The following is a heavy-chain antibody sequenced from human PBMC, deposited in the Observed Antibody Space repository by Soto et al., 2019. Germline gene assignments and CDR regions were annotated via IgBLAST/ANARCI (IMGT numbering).Heavy chain of an antibody. V-gene: IGHV3-21*06. Sequence: EVQLVESGGGLVKPGGSLRLSCAASGFTFSSYSMNWVRQAPGKGLEWVSSISSSSSNIYYADSVKGRFTISRDNAKNSLYLQMKSLRAEDTAVYYCACDGRSDSSGYYHDYWGQGTLVTVSS. D-gene: IGHD3-22*01. CDR3: ACDGRSDSSGYYHDY. CDR1: GFTFSSYS. J-gene: IGHJ4*02. CDR2: ISSSSSNI.